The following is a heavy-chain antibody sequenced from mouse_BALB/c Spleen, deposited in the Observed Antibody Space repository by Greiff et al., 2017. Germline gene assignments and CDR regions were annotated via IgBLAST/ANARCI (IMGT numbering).Heavy chain of an antibody. CDR2: IWAGGST. V-gene: IGHV2-9*02. J-gene: IGHJ4*01. Sequence: VQLQESGPGLVAPSQSLSITCTVSGFSLTSYGVHWVRQPPGKGLEWLGVIWAGGSTNYNSALMSRLSISKDNSKSQVFLKLNSLQTDDTATYYCAKRKDFGAMDYWGQGTSVTVSS. CDR3: AKRKDFGAMDY. CDR1: GFSLTSYG.